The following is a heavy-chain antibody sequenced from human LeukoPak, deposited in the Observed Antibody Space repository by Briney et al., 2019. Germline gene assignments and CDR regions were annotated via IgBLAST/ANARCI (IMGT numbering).Heavy chain of an antibody. V-gene: IGHV3-9*03. J-gene: IGHJ4*02. D-gene: IGHD1-26*01. Sequence: NPGGSLRLSCAASGFPFDDKAMHWVRQAPGKGLEWVAGISRNSDSTGYADSVKGRFTISRDIAKNPLYLQMNSLRAEDMALYYCVKDIGSGSYRYGGYFDYWGQGTLVTVSS. CDR3: VKDIGSGSYRYGGYFDY. CDR1: GFPFDDKA. CDR2: ISRNSDST.